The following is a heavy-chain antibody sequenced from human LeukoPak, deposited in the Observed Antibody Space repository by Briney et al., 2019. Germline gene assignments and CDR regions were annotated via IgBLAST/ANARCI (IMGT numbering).Heavy chain of an antibody. CDR3: ARERPRGSGSYYY. CDR2: INPNSGGT. V-gene: IGHV1-2*04. Sequence: ASVKVSCKASGYTFTSYYMHWVRQAPGQGLEWMGWINPNSGGTNYAQKFQGWVTMTRDTSISTAYMELSRLRSDDTAVYYCARERPRGSGSYYYWGQGTLVTVSS. D-gene: IGHD1-26*01. CDR1: GYTFTSYY. J-gene: IGHJ4*02.